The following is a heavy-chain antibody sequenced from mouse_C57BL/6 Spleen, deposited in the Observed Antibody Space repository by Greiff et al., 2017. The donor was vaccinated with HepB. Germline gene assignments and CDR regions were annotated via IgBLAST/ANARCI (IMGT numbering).Heavy chain of an antibody. V-gene: IGHV1-82*01. D-gene: IGHD1-1*01. CDR1: GYAFSSSW. CDR2: IYPGDGDT. J-gene: IGHJ1*03. CDR3: ARSITTVVAPGYFDV. Sequence: QVQLQQSGPELVKPGASVKISCKASGYAFSSSWMNWVKQRPGKGLEWIGRIYPGDGDTNYNGKFKGKATLTADKSSSTAYMQLSSLTSEDSAVYFCARSITTVVAPGYFDVWGTGTTVTVSS.